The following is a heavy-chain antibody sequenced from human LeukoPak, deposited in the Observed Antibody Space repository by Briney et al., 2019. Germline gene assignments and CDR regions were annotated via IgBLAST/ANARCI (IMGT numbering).Heavy chain of an antibody. CDR1: GFTFSTYT. J-gene: IGHJ4*02. D-gene: IGHD2-2*01. CDR2: ISYDGSNK. V-gene: IGHV3-30*04. CDR3: ARGYCSSTACPPCDY. Sequence: GGSLGLSCAASGFTFSTYTIHWVRQAPGKGLEWVAVISYDGSNKYYADSVKGRFTLSRDNSKDTLYLQMDSLRAEDTAVYSCARGYCSSTACPPCDYWGQGTLVTVSS.